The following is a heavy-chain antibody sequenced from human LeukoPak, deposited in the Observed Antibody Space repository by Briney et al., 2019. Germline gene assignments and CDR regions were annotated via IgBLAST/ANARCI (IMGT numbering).Heavy chain of an antibody. D-gene: IGHD6-19*01. CDR1: GGSIRSSTYY. J-gene: IGHJ5*02. CDR3: ARGGSGWFGPHWFDP. V-gene: IGHV4-39*07. Sequence: SETLSLTCTVSGGSIRSSTYYWGWMRQPPGKGLEWIGSIYYSGSTNYNPSLKSRVTISVDTSKNQFSLKLSSVTAADTAVYYCARGGSGWFGPHWFDPWGQGTPVTVSS. CDR2: IYYSGST.